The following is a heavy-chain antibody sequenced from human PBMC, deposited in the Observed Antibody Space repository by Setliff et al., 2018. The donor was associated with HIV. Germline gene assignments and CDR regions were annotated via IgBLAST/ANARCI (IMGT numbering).Heavy chain of an antibody. CDR3: ARYYYDSSGYSYGMDV. J-gene: IGHJ6*02. D-gene: IGHD3-22*01. CDR2: IYTSGST. Sequence: PSETLSLTCTVSGGSISSHYWNWIRQPPGKGLEWIGRIYTSGSTNYNPSLKSRVTISVDTSKNQFSLKLSSVTAADTAVYYCARYYYDSSGYSYGMDVWGQGTTVTVSS. CDR1: GGSISSHY. V-gene: IGHV4-4*08.